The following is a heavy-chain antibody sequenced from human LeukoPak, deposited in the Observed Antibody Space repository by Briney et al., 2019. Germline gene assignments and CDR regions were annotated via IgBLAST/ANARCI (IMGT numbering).Heavy chain of an antibody. J-gene: IGHJ4*02. Sequence: SETLSLTCAVYGGSFSGYYWSWIRQPPGKGLEWIGEINHSGSTNYNPSLKSRVTISVDTSKNQFSMKLSSVTAADTAVYYCARDQYYYDSSGHLFDYWGLGNLVTVSS. CDR1: GGSFSGYY. D-gene: IGHD3-22*01. CDR2: INHSGST. CDR3: ARDQYYYDSSGHLFDY. V-gene: IGHV4-34*01.